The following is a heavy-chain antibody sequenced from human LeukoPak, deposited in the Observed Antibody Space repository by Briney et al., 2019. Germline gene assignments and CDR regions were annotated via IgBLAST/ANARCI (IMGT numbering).Heavy chain of an antibody. CDR3: AKYRYSGSYYDLDY. J-gene: IGHJ4*02. CDR2: ISGSGGST. CDR1: GFTFSSYA. Sequence: GGSLRPSCAASGFTFSSYAMSWVRQAPGKGLEWVSAISGSGGSTYYADSVKGRFTISRDNSKNTLYLQMNSLRAEDTAVYYCAKYRYSGSYYDLDYWGQGTLVTVSS. D-gene: IGHD1-26*01. V-gene: IGHV3-23*01.